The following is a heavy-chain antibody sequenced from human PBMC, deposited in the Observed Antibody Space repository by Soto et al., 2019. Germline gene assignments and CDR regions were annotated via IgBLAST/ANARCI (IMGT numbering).Heavy chain of an antibody. CDR2: IYSGGST. CDR1: GFTVSSNY. J-gene: IGHJ4*02. CDR3: ARDLSYAFDY. V-gene: IGHV3-53*01. Sequence: GGSLRLSFAASGFTVSSNYMSWVRQAPGKGLEWVSVIYSGGSTYYADSVKGRFTISRDNSKNTLYLQMNSLRDEDTAVYYCARDLSYAFDYWGQGALVTVSS. D-gene: IGHD1-26*01.